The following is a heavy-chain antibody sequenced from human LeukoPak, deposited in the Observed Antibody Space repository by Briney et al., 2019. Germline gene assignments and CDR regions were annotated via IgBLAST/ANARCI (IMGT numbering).Heavy chain of an antibody. CDR3: ARKYYYGSGSYYPSPLYGMDV. D-gene: IGHD3-10*01. J-gene: IGHJ6*02. CDR2: INAGNGNT. Sequence: ASVKVSCKASGYTFTSYAMHWVRQAPGQRLEWMGWINAGNGNTKYSQKFQGRVTITRDTSASTAYMELSSLRSEDTAVYYCARKYYYGSGSYYPSPLYGMDVWGQGTTVTVSS. V-gene: IGHV1-3*01. CDR1: GYTFTSYA.